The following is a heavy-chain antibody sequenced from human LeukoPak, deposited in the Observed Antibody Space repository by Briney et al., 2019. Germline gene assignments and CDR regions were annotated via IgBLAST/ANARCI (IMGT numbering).Heavy chain of an antibody. CDR3: ASFYDSSGYSPFDY. D-gene: IGHD3-22*01. J-gene: IGHJ4*02. CDR2: ISWNSGSI. Sequence: GRSLRLSCAASGFTFDDYAMHWVRQAPGKGLEWVSGISWNSGSIGYADSVKGRFTISRDNAKNSLYLQTNSLRAEDTALYYCASFYDSSGYSPFDYWGQGTLVAVSS. V-gene: IGHV3-9*01. CDR1: GFTFDDYA.